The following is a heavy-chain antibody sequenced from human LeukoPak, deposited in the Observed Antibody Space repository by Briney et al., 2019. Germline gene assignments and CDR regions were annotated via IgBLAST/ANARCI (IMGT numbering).Heavy chain of an antibody. V-gene: IGHV1-2*02. CDR2: INPNSGGT. D-gene: IGHD2-2*01. J-gene: IGHJ5*02. CDR1: GYTFTSYY. Sequence: ASVKVSCKASGYTFTSYYMHWVRQAPGQGLEWMGWINPNSGGTNYAQKFQGRVTMTRDTSISTAYMELSRLRSDDTAVYYCASELGYCSSTSCSPEGRKNWFDPWGQGTLVTVSS. CDR3: ASELGYCSSTSCSPEGRKNWFDP.